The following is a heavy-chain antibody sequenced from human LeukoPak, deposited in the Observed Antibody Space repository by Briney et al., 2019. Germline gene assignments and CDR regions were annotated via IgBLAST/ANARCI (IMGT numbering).Heavy chain of an antibody. D-gene: IGHD1-26*01. Sequence: PSETLSPTCTVSGGSISSYYWSWIRQPPGKGLEWIAFIYYTGSTHYNPSLKSRVTISVDTSKNQFSLKLSAVTAADTAVYYCARGVGGATPFHYWGQGTLVTVSS. J-gene: IGHJ4*02. CDR1: GGSISSYY. CDR3: ARGVGGATPFHY. CDR2: IYYTGST. V-gene: IGHV4-59*08.